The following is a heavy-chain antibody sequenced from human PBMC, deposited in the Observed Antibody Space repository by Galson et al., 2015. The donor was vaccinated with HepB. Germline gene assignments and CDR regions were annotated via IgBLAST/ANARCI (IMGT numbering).Heavy chain of an antibody. CDR1: GFTFNSYE. CDR2: ISYDGSNK. CDR3: AELAVAGTGYYGMDV. J-gene: IGHJ6*02. D-gene: IGHD6-19*01. Sequence: SLRLSCAASGFTFNSYEMNWVRQAPGKGLEWVAVISYDGSNKYYADSVKGRFTISRDNSKNTLYLQMNSLRAEDTAVYYCAELAVAGTGYYGMDVWGQGTTVTVSS. V-gene: IGHV3-30*18.